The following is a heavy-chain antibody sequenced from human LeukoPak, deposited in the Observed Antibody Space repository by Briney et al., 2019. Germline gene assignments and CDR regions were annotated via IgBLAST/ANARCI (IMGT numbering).Heavy chain of an antibody. D-gene: IGHD6-19*01. V-gene: IGHV3-48*03. CDR2: ISSSGSTI. CDR1: GFTFSSYE. CDR3: ASGLSYSSGWSLDY. J-gene: IGHJ4*02. Sequence: PGGSLRLSCAASGFTFSSYEMNWVRQAPGKGLEWVSYISSSGSTIYYADSAKGRFTISRDNAKNSLYLQMNSLRAEDTAVYYCASGLSYSSGWSLDYWGQGTLVTVSS.